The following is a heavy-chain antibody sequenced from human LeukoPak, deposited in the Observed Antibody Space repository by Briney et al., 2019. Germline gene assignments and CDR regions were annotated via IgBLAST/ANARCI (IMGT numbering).Heavy chain of an antibody. V-gene: IGHV3-53*01. CDR3: ARRAGAYSHPYDY. D-gene: IGHD4/OR15-4a*01. CDR1: GFTVSSNS. Sequence: PGGSLRLSCTVSGFTVSSNSMSWVRQAPGKGLEWVSFIYSDNTHYSDSVNGRFTISRHNSKNTLYLQMNSLRAEDTAVYYCARRAGAYSHPYDYWGQGTLVTVSS. CDR2: IYSDNT. J-gene: IGHJ4*02.